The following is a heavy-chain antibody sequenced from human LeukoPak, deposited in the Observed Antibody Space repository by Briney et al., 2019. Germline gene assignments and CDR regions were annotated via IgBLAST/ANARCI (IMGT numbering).Heavy chain of an antibody. J-gene: IGHJ4*02. V-gene: IGHV3-30-3*01. CDR2: ISYDGSNK. CDR3: ARSGIAAAGTSDY. Sequence: GSLRLSCAASGFTFSSYAMHWVRQAPGKGLEGVAVISYDGSNKYYADSVKGRFTISRDNSKNTLYLQMNSLRAEDTAVYYCARSGIAAAGTSDYWGQGTLVTVSS. D-gene: IGHD6-13*01. CDR1: GFTFSSYA.